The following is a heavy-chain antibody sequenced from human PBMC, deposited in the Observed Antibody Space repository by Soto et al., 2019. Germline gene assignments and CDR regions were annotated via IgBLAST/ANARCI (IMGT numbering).Heavy chain of an antibody. Sequence: GSGSTPGNPPEDPTLSRTGSGFPIQNSRKGVKLVLQPPGKALEWLAHIFSNDEKSYSTSLKSRLTISKDTSKSQVVLTMTNMDPVDTATYYCARIRAAAGPFDYWGQETLVTVSS. V-gene: IGHV2-26*01. CDR2: IFSNDEK. J-gene: IGHJ4*02. CDR1: GFPIQNSRKG. CDR3: ARIRAAAGPFDY. D-gene: IGHD6-13*01.